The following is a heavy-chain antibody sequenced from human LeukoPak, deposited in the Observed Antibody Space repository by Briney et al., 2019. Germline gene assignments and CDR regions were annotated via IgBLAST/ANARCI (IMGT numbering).Heavy chain of an antibody. CDR1: GFTFSSYG. CDR2: ISYDGSNK. J-gene: IGHJ4*02. D-gene: IGHD1-14*01. Sequence: GGSLRLSCAASGFTFSSYGMHWVRQAPGKGLEWVAVISYDGSNKYYADSVKGRFTISRDNSKNTLYLQMNSLRAEDTAVYYCAIINPFDYWGQGTLVTVSS. V-gene: IGHV3-30*03. CDR3: AIINPFDY.